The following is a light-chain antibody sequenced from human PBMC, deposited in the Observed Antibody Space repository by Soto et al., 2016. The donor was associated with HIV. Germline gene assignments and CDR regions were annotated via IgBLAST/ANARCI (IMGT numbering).Light chain of an antibody. CDR2: QDT. J-gene: IGLJ2*01. CDR3: QAWDISTVV. Sequence: SCELTQPPSVSVSPGQTASITCSGDKLGDKYACWYQQKPGQSPVLVIYQDTKRPSGIPERFSGSNSGNTATLTISGTQAMDEADYYCQAWDISTVVFGGGTRLTVL. CDR1: KLGDKY. V-gene: IGLV3-1*01.